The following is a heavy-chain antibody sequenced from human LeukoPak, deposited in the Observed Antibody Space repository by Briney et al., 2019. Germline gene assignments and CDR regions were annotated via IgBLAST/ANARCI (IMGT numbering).Heavy chain of an antibody. V-gene: IGHV1-46*01. CDR1: GYTFTDYY. J-gene: IGHJ6*03. CDR3: ARTTEGYCSSASCFGFSYSYYMDV. CDR2: INPSGGRT. Sequence: GASVKVSCKASGYTFTDYYMHWVRQAPGQGLEWMGIINPSGGRTSYAQKFQGRVTMTRDMSTSTVYMELSSLRSEDTAVYYCARTTEGYCSSASCFGFSYSYYMDVWGKGTTVTISS. D-gene: IGHD2-2*01.